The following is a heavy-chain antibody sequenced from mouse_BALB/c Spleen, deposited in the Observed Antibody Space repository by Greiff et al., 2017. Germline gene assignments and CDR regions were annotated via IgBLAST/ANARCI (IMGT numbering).Heavy chain of an antibody. J-gene: IGHJ4*01. D-gene: IGHD2-14*01. CDR3: VRHPYDEYYYAMDY. CDR2: IRSKSNNYAT. V-gene: IGHV10-1*02. CDR1: GFTFNTYA. Sequence: EVKLMESGGGLVQPKGSLKLSCAASGFTFNTYAMNWVRQAPGKGLEWVARIRSKSNNYATYYADSVKDRFTISRDDSQSMLYLQMNNLKTEDTAMYYCVRHPYDEYYYAMDYWGQGTSVTVSS.